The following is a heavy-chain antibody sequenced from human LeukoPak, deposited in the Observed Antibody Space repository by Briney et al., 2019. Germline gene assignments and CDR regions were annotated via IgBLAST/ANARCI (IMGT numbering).Heavy chain of an antibody. V-gene: IGHV4-39*07. CDR3: ARKDYGSGSFSRSFDY. Sequence: SETLSLTCTVSGGSISNNNYYWAWIRQPPGEGLEWIGSIYYSGSTNYNPSLKSRVTISVDKSKNQFSLKLSSVTAADTAVYYCARKDYGSGSFSRSFDYWGQGTLVTVSS. CDR2: IYYSGST. J-gene: IGHJ4*02. D-gene: IGHD3-10*01. CDR1: GGSISNNNYY.